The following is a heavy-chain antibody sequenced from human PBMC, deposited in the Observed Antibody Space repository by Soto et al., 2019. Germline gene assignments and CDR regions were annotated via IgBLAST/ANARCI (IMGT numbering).Heavy chain of an antibody. V-gene: IGHV3-23*01. CDR2: ISGSGGST. CDR1: GSTFSSYA. Sequence: PGGSRRRSCAASGSTFSSYAMSWVGQAPGKGLEWVSAISGSGGSTYYADSVKGRFTISRDNSKNTLSLQMNSLRAEDTAVYYCARAFYYDFWTFDYWGQGTLVTVSS. CDR3: ARAFYYDFWTFDY. J-gene: IGHJ4*02. D-gene: IGHD3-3*01.